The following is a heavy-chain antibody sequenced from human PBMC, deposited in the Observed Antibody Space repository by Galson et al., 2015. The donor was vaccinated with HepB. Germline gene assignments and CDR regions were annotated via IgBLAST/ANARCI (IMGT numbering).Heavy chain of an antibody. Sequence: SVKVSCKASGYTFTSYDINWVRQATGQGLEWMGWMNPNSGNTGYAQKFQGRVTMTRNTSISTAYMELSSLRSEDTAVYYCVRTVLLWFGELLVWFDPWGQGTLVTVSS. V-gene: IGHV1-8*01. D-gene: IGHD3-10*01. CDR1: GYTFTSYD. CDR3: VRTVLLWFGELLVWFDP. J-gene: IGHJ5*02. CDR2: MNPNSGNT.